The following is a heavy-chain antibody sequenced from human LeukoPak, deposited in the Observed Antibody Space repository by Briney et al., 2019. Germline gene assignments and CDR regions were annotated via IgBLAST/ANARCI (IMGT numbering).Heavy chain of an antibody. J-gene: IGHJ4*02. CDR1: GGSISSSSYY. D-gene: IGHD3-22*01. V-gene: IGHV4-39*07. CDR2: IYYSGST. CDR3: ARGPKYYYDSSGYYRFDY. Sequence: SETLSLTCTVSGGSISSSSYYWGWIRQPPGKGLEWIGSIYYSGSTYYNPSLKSRVTISGDTSKNQLSLKLSSVTAADTAVYYCARGPKYYYDSSGYYRFDYWGQGTLVTVSS.